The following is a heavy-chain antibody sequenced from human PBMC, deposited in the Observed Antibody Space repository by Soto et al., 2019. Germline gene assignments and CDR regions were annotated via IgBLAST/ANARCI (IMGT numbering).Heavy chain of an antibody. CDR1: GGSVSSGSYY. CDR2: IYYSGST. Sequence: PSETLSLTCTVSGGSVSSGSYYWSWIRQPPGKGLEWIGYIYYSGSTNYNPSLKSRVTISVDTSKNQFSLKLSSVTAADTAVYYCASCPDYYYGMDVAGQGAMVTVSS. CDR3: ASCPDYYYGMDV. V-gene: IGHV4-61*01. J-gene: IGHJ6*02.